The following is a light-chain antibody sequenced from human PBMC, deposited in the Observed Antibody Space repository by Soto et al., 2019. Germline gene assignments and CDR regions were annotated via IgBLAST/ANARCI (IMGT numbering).Light chain of an antibody. Sequence: QSALTQPASVSGSPGQSITISCTGTSSDVGGYNYVSWYQQHPGEAPKLMIYEVSNQPSGVSNRFSGSKSGNTASLTISGLQAEDEADYYCSSYTSSDTYVFGTGTKVIVL. CDR3: SSYTSSDTYV. J-gene: IGLJ1*01. CDR1: SSDVGGYNY. CDR2: EVS. V-gene: IGLV2-14*01.